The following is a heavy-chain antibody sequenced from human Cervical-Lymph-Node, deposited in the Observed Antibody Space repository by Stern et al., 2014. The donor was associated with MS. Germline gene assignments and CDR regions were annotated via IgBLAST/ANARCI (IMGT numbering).Heavy chain of an antibody. CDR1: GYTFTSYW. Sequence: EVQLVESGPEVKRPGESLKISCQASGYTFTSYWIGWVRQMPGKGLEWIAIIFPGVSDIRYSPSFQGQVTFSTDKSSSTAYLQWNNRKASDTAIYYCARQRYFDYWGQGTLVTVSS. J-gene: IGHJ4*02. CDR2: IFPGVSDI. CDR3: ARQRYFDY. V-gene: IGHV5-51*01.